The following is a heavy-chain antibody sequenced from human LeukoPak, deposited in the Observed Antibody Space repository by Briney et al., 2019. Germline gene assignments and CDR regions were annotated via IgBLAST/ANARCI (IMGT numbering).Heavy chain of an antibody. CDR1: GYTLSDNH. CDR2: IDPNSGVT. J-gene: IGHJ3*01. V-gene: IGHV1-2*02. Sequence: AASVKVSCKASGYTLSDNHLYWMRQAPGQGLEWMGWIDPNSGVTNFAQNFQGRLTMTTDTSISTAYMELSRLTSDDTTVYYCARELGINAFDVWGQGTLVTVSS. D-gene: IGHD1-26*01. CDR3: ARELGINAFDV.